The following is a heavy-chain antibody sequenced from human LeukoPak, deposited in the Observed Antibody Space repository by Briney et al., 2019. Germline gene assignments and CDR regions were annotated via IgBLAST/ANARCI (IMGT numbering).Heavy chain of an antibody. CDR3: AKDQSYGGNSGVGY. CDR2: IWYDGSNK. Sequence: GGSLRLSCAASGFTFRSYGMHGVRQAPGKGLEGVAVIWYDGSNKYYADSVKGRFTVSRDNSKNTLYLQVNSLRAEDTAVYYCAKDQSYGGNSGVGYWGQGTLVTVSS. D-gene: IGHD4-23*01. J-gene: IGHJ4*02. V-gene: IGHV3-33*06. CDR1: GFTFRSYG.